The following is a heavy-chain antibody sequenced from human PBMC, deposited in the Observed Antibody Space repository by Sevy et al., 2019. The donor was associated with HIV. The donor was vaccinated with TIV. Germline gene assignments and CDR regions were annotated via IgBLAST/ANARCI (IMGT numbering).Heavy chain of an antibody. CDR3: ARDLGSFYYYYMDV. D-gene: IGHD7-27*01. CDR2: IKQDGNDK. CDR1: GFTFSSYW. Sequence: GGSLRLSCAVSGFTFSSYWMSWVRQAPGKGLEWVANIKQDGNDKYYVDSVKGRFTISRDNAKNSLYLQMSSLRAEDTAMYYCARDLGSFYYYYMDVWGKGTTVTVSS. V-gene: IGHV3-7*01. J-gene: IGHJ6*03.